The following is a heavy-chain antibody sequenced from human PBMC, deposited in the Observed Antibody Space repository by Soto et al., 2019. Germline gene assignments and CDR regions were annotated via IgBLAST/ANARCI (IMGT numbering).Heavy chain of an antibody. CDR3: AREEGKG. CDR1: GFTFSSYA. J-gene: IGHJ4*02. Sequence: QVQLVESGGGVVQPGRSLRLSCAASGFTFSSYAMHWVRQAPGKGLEWVAVISYDGSNKYYADSVKGRFTISRDNSKNTLYLQMNSLRAEDTAVYYCAREEGKGWGQGTLVTVSS. V-gene: IGHV3-30-3*01. CDR2: ISYDGSNK.